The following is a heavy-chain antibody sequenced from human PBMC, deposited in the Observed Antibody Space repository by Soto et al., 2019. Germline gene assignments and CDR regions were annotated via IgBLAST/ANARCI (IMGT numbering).Heavy chain of an antibody. CDR1: GYTFTSYA. V-gene: IGHV1-3*01. J-gene: IGHJ5*02. CDR3: ARFFDYYGSGSRRSDNWFDP. CDR2: INAGNGNT. Sequence: QVQLVQSGAEVKKPGASVKVSCKASGYTFTSYAMHWVRQAPGQRLEWMGWINAGNGNTKYSQKFQGRVTITRDTSAGTAYMGLSSLRSEDTAVYYCARFFDYYGSGSRRSDNWFDPWGQGTLVTVSS. D-gene: IGHD3-10*01.